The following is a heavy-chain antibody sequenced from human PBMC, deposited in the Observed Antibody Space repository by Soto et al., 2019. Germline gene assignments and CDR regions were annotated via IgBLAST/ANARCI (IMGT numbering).Heavy chain of an antibody. D-gene: IGHD6-6*01. CDR2: INPNSGGT. V-gene: IGHV1-2*02. Sequence: WASVKVSCKASGYTFTGCYMHWVRQAPGQGLEWMGWINPNSGGTNYAQKFQGRVTMTRDTSISTAYMELSRLRSDDTAVYYCARALSLGIAAHPWGQGTLVTVSS. CDR1: GYTFTGCY. CDR3: ARALSLGIAAHP. J-gene: IGHJ4*02.